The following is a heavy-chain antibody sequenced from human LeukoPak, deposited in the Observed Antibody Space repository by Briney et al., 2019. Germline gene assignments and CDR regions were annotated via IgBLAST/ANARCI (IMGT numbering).Heavy chain of an antibody. J-gene: IGHJ4*02. CDR1: GASISSYF. CDR2: IYYSGSI. CDR3: ARRRGNRLTRSYFDY. V-gene: IGHV4-59*12. Sequence: SETLSLTCTVSGASISSYFWSWIRQPPGKGLEWIGDIYYSGSIKYNPSLKSRVTISVDTSKNQFSLKLSSVTAADTAVYYCARRRGNRLTRSYFDYWGQGTLVTVSS.